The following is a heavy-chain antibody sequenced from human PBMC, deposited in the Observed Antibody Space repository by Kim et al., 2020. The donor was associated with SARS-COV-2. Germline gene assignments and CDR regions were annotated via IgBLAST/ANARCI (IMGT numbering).Heavy chain of an antibody. D-gene: IGHD5-18*01. J-gene: IGHJ6*02. CDR3: AKSGYSYGIYYYGMDV. CDR1: GFTFSSYA. Sequence: GGSLRLSCAASGFTFSSYAMSWVRQAPGKGLEWVSVIYSGGSSTYYADSVKGRFTISRDNSTNTLYLQMNSLRAEDTAVYYCAKSGYSYGIYYYGMDVWGQGTTVTVSS. V-gene: IGHV3-23*03. CDR2: IYSGGSST.